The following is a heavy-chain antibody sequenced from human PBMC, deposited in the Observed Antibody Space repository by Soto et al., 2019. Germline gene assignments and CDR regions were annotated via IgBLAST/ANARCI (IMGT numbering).Heavy chain of an antibody. V-gene: IGHV1-3*01. J-gene: IGHJ3*02. Sequence: ASVKVSCKASGYTFTSYAMHWVRQAPGQRLEWMGWINANNGNTSYSQKFQGRVTMTRNTSISTAYMELSSLRSEDTAVYYCARASIAAHNDAFDIWGQGTMVTVSS. CDR1: GYTFTSYA. CDR2: INANNGNT. CDR3: ARASIAAHNDAFDI. D-gene: IGHD6-6*01.